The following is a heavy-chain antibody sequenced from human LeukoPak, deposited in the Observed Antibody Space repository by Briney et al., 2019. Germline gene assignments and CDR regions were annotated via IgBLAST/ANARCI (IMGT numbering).Heavy chain of an antibody. J-gene: IGHJ5*02. Sequence: GSSVKVSCKASGGTFSSYAISWVRQAPGQGLEWMGRIIPILSIANYAQKFQGRVTITADKSTSTAYMELSSLRSEDTAVYYCARAAVGATTWTETAWFDPWGQGTLVTVSS. D-gene: IGHD1-26*01. CDR2: IIPILSIA. V-gene: IGHV1-69*04. CDR1: GGTFSSYA. CDR3: ARAAVGATTWTETAWFDP.